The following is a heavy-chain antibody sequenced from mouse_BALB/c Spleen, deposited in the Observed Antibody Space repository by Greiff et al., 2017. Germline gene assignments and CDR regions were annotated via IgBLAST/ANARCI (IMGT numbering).Heavy chain of an antibody. V-gene: IGHV3-6*02. CDR1: GYSITSCYY. CDR2: ISYDGSN. D-gene: IGHD1-1*01. CDR3: ARAVGRNFDV. J-gene: IGHJ1*01. Sequence: EVQLMESGPGLVKPSQSLSLTCSVTGYSITSCYYWNWIRQFPGNILEWMGYISYDGSNNYNPSLKNRISITRDTSTHQFFLKLNSVTTEDTATYDCARAVGRNFDVWGAGTTVTVSS.